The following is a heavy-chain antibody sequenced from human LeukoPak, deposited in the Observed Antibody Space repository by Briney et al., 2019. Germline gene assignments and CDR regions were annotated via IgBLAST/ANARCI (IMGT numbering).Heavy chain of an antibody. CDR3: AREFGSGRSRAFDI. J-gene: IGHJ3*02. CDR2: IIPIFGTA. Sequence: ASVKVSCKASGYTFTGYYMHWVRQAPGQGLEWMGWIIPIFGTANYAQKFQGRVTITTDESTSTAYMELSILRSEDTAVYYCAREFGSGRSRAFDIWGQGTMVTVSS. D-gene: IGHD3-10*01. CDR1: GYTFTGYY. V-gene: IGHV1-69*05.